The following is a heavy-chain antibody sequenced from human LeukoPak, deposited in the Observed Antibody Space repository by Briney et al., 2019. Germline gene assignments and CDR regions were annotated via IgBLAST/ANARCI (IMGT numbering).Heavy chain of an antibody. CDR3: ARTGSLDGDYDY. CDR1: GFTFSNYN. J-gene: IGHJ4*02. V-gene: IGHV3-21*06. D-gene: IGHD4-17*01. CDR2: MTTTGIYI. Sequence: PGGSLRLSCAASGFTFSNYNMNWVRKAPGKGLEWASSMTTTGIYIFYADSVKGRFTISRENAQNSLYLQMNSLRPGDTAMYYCARTGSLDGDYDYWGQGTLVTVSS.